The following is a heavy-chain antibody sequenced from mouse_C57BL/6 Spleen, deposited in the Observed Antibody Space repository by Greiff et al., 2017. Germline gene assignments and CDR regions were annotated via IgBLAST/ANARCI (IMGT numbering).Heavy chain of an antibody. D-gene: IGHD1-1*01. Sequence: EVKLMESEGGLVQPGSSLKLSCTASGFTFSDYYMAWVSQVPEKGLEWVANINYDGSSTYYLDSLKSRFIISRDNAKNILYLQMCSLTSDDTATDYCARDSFGSSYWYFDVWGTGTTVTVSS. CDR3: ARDSFGSSYWYFDV. CDR2: INYDGSST. CDR1: GFTFSDYY. J-gene: IGHJ1*03. V-gene: IGHV5-16*01.